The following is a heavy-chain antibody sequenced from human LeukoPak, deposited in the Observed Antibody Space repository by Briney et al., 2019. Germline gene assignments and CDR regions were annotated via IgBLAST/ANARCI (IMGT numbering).Heavy chain of an antibody. CDR2: IKSKTDGGTT. V-gene: IGHV3-15*07. D-gene: IGHD6-19*01. CDR3: TTDEQWLVSSYYYSGMDV. Sequence: GGSLRLSCAASGFTFSNAWMNWVRQAPGKGLEWVGRIKSKTDGGTTDYAAPVKGRFTISRDDSKNTLYLQMNSLKTEDTAVYYCTTDEQWLVSSYYYSGMDVWGQGTTVTVSS. J-gene: IGHJ6*02. CDR1: GFTFSNAW.